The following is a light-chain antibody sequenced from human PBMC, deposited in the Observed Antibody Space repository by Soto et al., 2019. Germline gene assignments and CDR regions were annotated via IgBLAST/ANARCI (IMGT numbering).Light chain of an antibody. V-gene: IGKV1-39*01. CDR3: HQYNFWPT. J-gene: IGKJ1*01. Sequence: DVQMTQSPSSLSASVGDSLTLTCRASQTVTSYLNWYQQKPGKAPKLLIYAASTLQSGVPSRFSGSGSGTEFTLTISSLQSEDFAVYYCHQYNFWPTFGQGTKVDIK. CDR1: QTVTSY. CDR2: AAS.